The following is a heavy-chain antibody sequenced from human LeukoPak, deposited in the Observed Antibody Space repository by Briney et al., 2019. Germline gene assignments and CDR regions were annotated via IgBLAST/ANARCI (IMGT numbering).Heavy chain of an antibody. D-gene: IGHD3-10*02. CDR2: IYYSGST. V-gene: IGHV4-30-4*01. Sequence: PSETLSLTCTVSGGSISSGDYYWSWIRQPPGKGLKWIGYIYYSGSTYYNPSLKSRVTISVDTSKNQFSLKLSSVTAADTAVYYCARGGRNYYDRSLEIWGQGTLVTVSS. J-gene: IGHJ4*02. CDR3: ARGGRNYYDRSLEI. CDR1: GGSISSGDYY.